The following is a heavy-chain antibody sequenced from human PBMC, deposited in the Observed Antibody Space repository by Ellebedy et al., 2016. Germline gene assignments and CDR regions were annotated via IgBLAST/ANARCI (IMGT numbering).Heavy chain of an antibody. J-gene: IGHJ4*02. CDR1: GYTFTSYA. V-gene: IGHV1-3*01. CDR3: AREGHYYGSGKMAGTFDY. Sequence: ASVKVSCKASGYTFTSYAMHWVRQAPGQRLEWMGWINAGNGNTKYSQKFQGRVTITRDTSASTAYMELSSLRSEDTAVYYCAREGHYYGSGKMAGTFDYWGQGTLVTVSS. CDR2: INAGNGNT. D-gene: IGHD3-10*01.